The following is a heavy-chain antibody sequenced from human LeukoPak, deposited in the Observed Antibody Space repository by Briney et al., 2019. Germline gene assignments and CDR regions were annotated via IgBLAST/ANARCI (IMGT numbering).Heavy chain of an antibody. Sequence: SQTLSLTCAISGDSVSSNSAAWNWIRQSPSRGLEWLGRTYYRSKWYNDYAVSVKSRITVNPDTSKNQFSLQLNSVTPEDTAVYYCARFNHCGSGTPYNWFDPWGQGTLVTVSS. CDR2: TYYRSKWYN. D-gene: IGHD3-10*01. V-gene: IGHV6-1*01. CDR3: ARFNHCGSGTPYNWFDP. J-gene: IGHJ5*02. CDR1: GDSVSSNSAA.